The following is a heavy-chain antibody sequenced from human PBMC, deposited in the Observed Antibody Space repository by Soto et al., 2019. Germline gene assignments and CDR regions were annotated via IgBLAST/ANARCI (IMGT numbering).Heavy chain of an antibody. Sequence: WGSLRLSCTASGFMFKNSAIAWVWQAPGQGHQWVASVSDNGGSRGGTYYADSVKGRFTISRDNSKNTLYLQLDSLTGADTAVYYCASAKAVVIAALGIWGQGTMVTVS. CDR2: VSDNGGSRGGT. V-gene: IGHV3-23*01. CDR3: ASAKAVVIAALGI. D-gene: IGHD2-21*01. J-gene: IGHJ3*02. CDR1: GFMFKNSA.